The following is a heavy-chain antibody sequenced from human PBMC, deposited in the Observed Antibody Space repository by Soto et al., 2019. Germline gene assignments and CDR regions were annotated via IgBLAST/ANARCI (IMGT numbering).Heavy chain of an antibody. CDR3: ARHMGPRTVGWFDP. V-gene: IGHV3-30*03. D-gene: IGHD2-21*01. CDR2: ISYDENTK. Sequence: GGSLRLSCKASGFDFRGTGMHGVRQAPGKGLEWVAVISYDENTKDYGDSVKGRFTVSRDNSNNTLYLQMHSLTSDDTAVYYCARHMGPRTVGWFDPWGQGTLVTVSS. J-gene: IGHJ5*02. CDR1: GFDFRGTG.